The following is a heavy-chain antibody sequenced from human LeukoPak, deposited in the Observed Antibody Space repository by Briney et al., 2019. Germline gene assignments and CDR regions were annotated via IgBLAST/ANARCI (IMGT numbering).Heavy chain of an antibody. J-gene: IGHJ4*02. CDR1: GGSISSYY. D-gene: IGHD4-17*01. CDR2: IYHSGGT. V-gene: IGHV4-38-2*02. Sequence: SETLSLTCTVSGGSISSYYWGWIRQPPGKGLEWIGSIYHSGGTYYNPSLKSRVTISVDTSKNQFSLKLSSVTAADTAVYYCARDPPDYGDYEDYWGQGTLVTVSS. CDR3: ARDPPDYGDYEDY.